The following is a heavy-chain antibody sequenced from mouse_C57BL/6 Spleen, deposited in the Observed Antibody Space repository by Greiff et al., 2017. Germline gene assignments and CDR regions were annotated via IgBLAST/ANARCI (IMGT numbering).Heavy chain of an antibody. CDR1: GFTFSSYA. J-gene: IGHJ3*01. CDR3: TRGRDYYGSSYGAY. Sequence: VQLKESGEGLVKPGGSLKLSCAASGFTFSSYAMSWVRQTPEKRLEWVAYISSGGDYIYYADTVKGRFTISRDNARNTLYLQMSILKSEDTAMYYCTRGRDYYGSSYGAYWGQGTLVTVSA. V-gene: IGHV5-9-1*02. CDR2: ISSGGDYI. D-gene: IGHD1-1*01.